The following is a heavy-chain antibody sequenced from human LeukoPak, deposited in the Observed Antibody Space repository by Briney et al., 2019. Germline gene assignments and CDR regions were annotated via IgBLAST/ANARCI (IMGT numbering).Heavy chain of an antibody. V-gene: IGHV1-69*02. J-gene: IGHJ4*02. Sequence: ASVNISCKDSGGTFSTYTLNWVRQAPGQGLEWMGRIDPLRDIVSYAQKFQGRVTITADKSSNTAYMELASLTSEDTAVYYCARMPSPDGRSSVDYWGQGTLVIVSS. CDR1: GGTFSTYT. D-gene: IGHD6-13*01. CDR2: IDPLRDIV. CDR3: ARMPSPDGRSSVDY.